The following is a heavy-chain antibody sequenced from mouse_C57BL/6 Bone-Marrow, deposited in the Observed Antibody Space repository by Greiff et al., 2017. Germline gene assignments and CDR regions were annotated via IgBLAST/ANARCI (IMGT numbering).Heavy chain of an antibody. CDR1: GYTFTDYE. CDR3: TRNYYGSSYDD. D-gene: IGHD1-1*01. CDR2: IAPEPGGP. Sequence: QVQLQQSGAELVRPGASVTLSCKASGYTFTDYEMHWVKQTPVHGLAWLGAIAPEPGGPAYNQQFTGKAILTADNSSSTAYMELRGLTSEDAAVDYWTRNYYGSSYDDGGQGTTRTVAS. V-gene: IGHV1-15*01. J-gene: IGHJ2*01.